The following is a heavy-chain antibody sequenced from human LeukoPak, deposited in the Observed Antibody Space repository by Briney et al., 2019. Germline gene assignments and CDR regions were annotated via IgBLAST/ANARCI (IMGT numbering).Heavy chain of an antibody. V-gene: IGHV3-23*01. CDR3: AKTTVGYSSGRYPGWPADS. CDR2: IVGSGGIT. Sequence: GGSLRLSCVASGFTFGSFAMYWVRQAPGKGLEWVSGIVGSGGITYYADSVQGRFTISRDNSKNTVYLQMNSLRDEDTVIYYCAKTTVGYSSGRYPGWPADSWGQGAPVIVSS. CDR1: GFTFGSFA. D-gene: IGHD6-19*01. J-gene: IGHJ4*02.